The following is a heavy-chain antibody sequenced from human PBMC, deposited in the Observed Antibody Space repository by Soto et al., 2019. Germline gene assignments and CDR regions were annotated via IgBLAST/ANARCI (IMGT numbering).Heavy chain of an antibody. CDR2: IYYSGST. D-gene: IGHD3-16*02. V-gene: IGHV4-39*01. CDR1: GGSISSSSYY. Sequence: QLQLQESGPGLVKPSETLSLTCTVSGGSISSSSYYWGWIRQPPGKGLEWIGSIYYSGSTYYNPSLKSRVTISVDTSKNQFSLKLSSVTAADTAVYYCARSIANNYDYIWGSYRDRDDDAFDIWGQGTMVTVSS. J-gene: IGHJ3*02. CDR3: ARSIANNYDYIWGSYRDRDDDAFDI.